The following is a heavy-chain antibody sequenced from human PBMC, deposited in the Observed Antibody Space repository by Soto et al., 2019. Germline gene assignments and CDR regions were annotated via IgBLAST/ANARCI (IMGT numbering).Heavy chain of an antibody. V-gene: IGHV1-18*01. CDR3: ARGNAAGGYRYGYVLYYMDV. CDR1: GYTFTSYG. CDR2: ISAYNVNT. D-gene: IGHD5-18*01. Sequence: QVQLVQSGAEVKKPGASVKVSCKASGYTFTSYGISWVRQAPGQGLEWMGWISAYNVNTNYAQKLQGRVTMTTDTTTSTAYMELRSLRSDDTAVYYCARGNAAGGYRYGYVLYYMDVWGKGTPVTVSS. J-gene: IGHJ6*03.